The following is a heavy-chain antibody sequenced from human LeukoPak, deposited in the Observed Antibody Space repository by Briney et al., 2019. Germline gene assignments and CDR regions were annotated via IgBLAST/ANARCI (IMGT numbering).Heavy chain of an antibody. D-gene: IGHD1-14*01. CDR1: GGSISSYY. Sequence: NSSETLSLTCTVSGGSISSYYWSWIRQPPGKGLEWIGYIYYSGSTNYNPSLKSRVTISVDTSKNQFSLKLSSVTAADTAVYYCARLLGSRTPDYWGQGTLVTVSS. V-gene: IGHV4-59*01. CDR2: IYYSGST. CDR3: ARLLGSRTPDY. J-gene: IGHJ4*02.